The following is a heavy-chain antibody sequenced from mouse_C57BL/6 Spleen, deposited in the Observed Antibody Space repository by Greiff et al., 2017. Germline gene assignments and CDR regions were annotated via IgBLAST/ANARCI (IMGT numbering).Heavy chain of an antibody. J-gene: IGHJ1*03. CDR2: INPNYGTT. V-gene: IGHV1-39*01. D-gene: IGHD1-1*01. CDR1: GYSFTDYN. Sequence: VQLKQSGPELVKPGASVKISCKASGYSFTDYNMNWVKQSNGKSLEWIGVINPNYGTTSYNQKFKGKATLTVDQSSSTAYMQLNSLTSEDSAVYYCASYRGSSHWYFDVWGTGTTVTVSS. CDR3: ASYRGSSHWYFDV.